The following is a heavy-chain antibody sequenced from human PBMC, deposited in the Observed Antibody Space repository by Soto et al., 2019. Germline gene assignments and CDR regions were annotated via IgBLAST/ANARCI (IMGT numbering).Heavy chain of an antibody. CDR3: ARGIAAAGTREWDYYYYMDV. D-gene: IGHD6-13*01. CDR1: GGSISSSSYY. CDR2: IYYSGST. J-gene: IGHJ6*03. Sequence: SETLSLTCTVSGGSISSSSYYWGWIRQPPGKGLEWIGSIYYSGSTYYNPSLKSQVTISVDTSKNQFSLKLSSVTAADTAVYYCARGIAAAGTREWDYYYYMDVWGKGTTVTVSS. V-gene: IGHV4-39*01.